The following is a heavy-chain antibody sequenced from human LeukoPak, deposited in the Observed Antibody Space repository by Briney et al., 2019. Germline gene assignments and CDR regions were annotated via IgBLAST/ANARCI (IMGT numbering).Heavy chain of an antibody. D-gene: IGHD5-24*01. CDR3: AGGYKYAYYNYYYMDV. CDR1: GGSISSYY. J-gene: IGHJ6*03. Sequence: PSETLSLTCAVSGGSISSYYWSWIRQPPGKGLEWIGYIHYSGSTNYNPSLKSRVTISVDASKNQFSLKLSSATAADTAVYYCAGGYKYAYYNYYYMDVWGKGTTVTVSS. V-gene: IGHV4-59*01. CDR2: IHYSGST.